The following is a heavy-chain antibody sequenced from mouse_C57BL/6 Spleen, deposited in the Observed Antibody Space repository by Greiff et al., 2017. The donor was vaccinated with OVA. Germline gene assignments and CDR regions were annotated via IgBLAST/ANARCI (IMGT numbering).Heavy chain of an antibody. V-gene: IGHV5-4*01. Sequence: EVKVVESGGGLVKPGGSLKLSCAASGFTFSSYALSWVRQTPEKRLEWVATISDGGSYTYYPDTVKGRFTISRDNAKNNLYLQMSHLKSEDTAMYYCARDTFFDYWGKGTTLTVST. CDR3: ARDTFFDY. CDR1: GFTFSSYA. D-gene: IGHD5-1*01. CDR2: ISDGGSYT. J-gene: IGHJ2*01.